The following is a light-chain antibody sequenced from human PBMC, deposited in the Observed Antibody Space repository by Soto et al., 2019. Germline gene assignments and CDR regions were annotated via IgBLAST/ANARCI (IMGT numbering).Light chain of an antibody. CDR2: GVT. Sequence: QSVLTQPPSVSGSPGQSVTISCTGTSRDVGSFNRVSWYQQPPGAAPKLLIYGVTNRPSGVPDRFSGSKSGNTASLTISGLQAEDEADYYRSSFTSSNTYVFGSGTKLTVL. J-gene: IGLJ1*01. CDR3: SSFTSSNTYV. V-gene: IGLV2-18*02. CDR1: SRDVGSFNR.